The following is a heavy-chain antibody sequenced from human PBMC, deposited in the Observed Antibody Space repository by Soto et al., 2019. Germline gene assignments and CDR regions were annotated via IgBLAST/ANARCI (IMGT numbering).Heavy chain of an antibody. D-gene: IGHD3-22*01. CDR1: GFTFSSYV. CDR3: ATEDESSGHAGTFHH. V-gene: IGHV3-30-3*01. CDR2: ISNDGSSK. J-gene: IGHJ1*01. Sequence: QVELVESGGGVVQPGRSLKLSCEGSGFTFSSYVMHWVRQAPGKGLEWVAGISNDGSSKHYADSVKGRLTISRDNSKNTLYLQMDSLRADDTTVYYCATEDESSGHAGTFHHWGQGTLVTVSS.